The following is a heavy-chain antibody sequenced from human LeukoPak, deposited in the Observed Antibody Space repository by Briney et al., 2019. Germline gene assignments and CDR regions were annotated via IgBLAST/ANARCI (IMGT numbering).Heavy chain of an antibody. Sequence: SVKVSCKASGGTFTNYAINWVRQAPGQGLEWMGRTIPVFNIANYAQKFQGKVTITADKSTSTAYMELINLTSEDTAVYYCARDPKPDILTFGGPTGGYFDFWGQGTLVTVSS. CDR1: GGTFTNYA. J-gene: IGHJ4*02. CDR3: ARDPKPDILTFGGPTGGYFDF. D-gene: IGHD3-16*01. V-gene: IGHV1-69*10. CDR2: TIPVFNIA.